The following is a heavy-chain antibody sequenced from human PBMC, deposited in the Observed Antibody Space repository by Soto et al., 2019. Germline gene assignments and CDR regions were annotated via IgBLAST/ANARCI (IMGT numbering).Heavy chain of an antibody. CDR2: ISGSGGST. CDR1: GFTFSSYA. J-gene: IGHJ6*02. CDR3: SGGVFGVVIRMDYYYGMDV. D-gene: IGHD3-3*01. V-gene: IGHV3-23*01. Sequence: TGGSLRLSCAASGFTFSSYAMSWVRQAPGKGLEWVSAISGSGGSTYYADSVKGRFTISRDNSKNKLYLQMNSLRAEDTAVYYCSGGVFGVVIRMDYYYGMDVWGQGTTVTVSS.